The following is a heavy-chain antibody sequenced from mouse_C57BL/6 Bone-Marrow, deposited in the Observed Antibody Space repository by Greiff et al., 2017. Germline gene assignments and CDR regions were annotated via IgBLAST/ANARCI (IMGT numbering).Heavy chain of an antibody. CDR1: GYTFPHYW. V-gene: IGHV1-63*01. J-gene: IGHJ2*01. CDR3: ARREDQGYFDY. CDR2: IYPGGGYS. Sequence: QVQLQQSGAELVRPGTSVKMSCKASGYTFPHYWIGWAKQRPGHGLEWIGDIYPGGGYSNYNEKFKGKATLTADKSSSKAYMQFSSLTSEDSAIYYCARREDQGYFDYWGQGTTLTVSS.